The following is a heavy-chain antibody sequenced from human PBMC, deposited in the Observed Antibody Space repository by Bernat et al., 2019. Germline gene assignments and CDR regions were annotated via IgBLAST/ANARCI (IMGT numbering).Heavy chain of an antibody. CDR1: GFGFSNYG. Sequence: QVQLVESGGGVVQPGRSLRLSCAASGFGFSNYGMHWVRQAPGKGLEWVAVITSDGSHKYYADSVKGRFTISRDNSKNTLSLQMDSLRGEDTAVYYCAKEHSPPASDWGQGTTVTVSS. J-gene: IGHJ6*02. D-gene: IGHD2-15*01. CDR3: AKEHSPPASD. CDR2: ITSDGSHK. V-gene: IGHV3-30*18.